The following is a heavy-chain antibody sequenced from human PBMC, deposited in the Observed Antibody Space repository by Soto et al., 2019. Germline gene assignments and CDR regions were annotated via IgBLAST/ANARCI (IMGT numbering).Heavy chain of an antibody. CDR2: INQSGSS. Sequence: PSETLSLTCSVDGGSFSTYFWTLVRQPPGKGLEWIGEINQSGSSSYNPSLESRLSISVDTSKKQFSLKLSSVTAADTAVYYCARERRVVGGYSSRWYDYFESWGQGTLVTLSS. CDR1: GGSFSTYF. D-gene: IGHD6-13*01. CDR3: ARERRVVGGYSSRWYDYFES. J-gene: IGHJ4*02. V-gene: IGHV4-34*01.